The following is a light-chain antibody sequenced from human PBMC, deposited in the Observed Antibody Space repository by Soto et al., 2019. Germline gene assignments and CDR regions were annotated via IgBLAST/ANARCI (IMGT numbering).Light chain of an antibody. Sequence: EIVLTQSPATLSLSPGERATLSCRASQSVGSSLAWYQQKPGQAPKLLIYDASNRATGIPARFSGSGSGTDFTLTISSLEPEDFTVYYCQQRSSWPRTFGPGTNVDFK. V-gene: IGKV3-11*01. CDR1: QSVGSS. J-gene: IGKJ3*01. CDR2: DAS. CDR3: QQRSSWPRT.